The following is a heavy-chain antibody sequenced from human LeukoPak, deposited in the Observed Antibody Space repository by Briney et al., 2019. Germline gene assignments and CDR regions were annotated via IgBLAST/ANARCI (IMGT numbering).Heavy chain of an antibody. J-gene: IGHJ4*02. Sequence: PGGSLRLSCTASGFTFGDYAMSWFRQAPGKGLEWVGFIRSKAYGGTTEYAASVKGRFTISRDDSKSIAYLQMNSLKTEDTAVYYCTRGRQFYDYVWGSYRHDYWGQGTLVTVSS. CDR3: TRGRQFYDYVWGSYRHDY. CDR2: IRSKAYGGTT. D-gene: IGHD3-16*02. CDR1: GFTFGDYA. V-gene: IGHV3-49*03.